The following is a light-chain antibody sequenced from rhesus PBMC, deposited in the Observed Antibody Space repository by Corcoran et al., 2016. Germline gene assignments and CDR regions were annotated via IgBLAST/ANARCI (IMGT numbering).Light chain of an antibody. CDR1: QGISDY. CDR3: LQGYSTPLT. V-gene: IGKV1-36*02. J-gene: IGKJ4*01. Sequence: DIQMTQSPSSLSASVGDRVTITCRASQGISDYLSWYQQKPGKAPKRLISAASSLESGVTSRFSGSGSGTEYTLPISSLQPEDFAAYYCLQGYSTPLTFGGGTKVELK. CDR2: AAS.